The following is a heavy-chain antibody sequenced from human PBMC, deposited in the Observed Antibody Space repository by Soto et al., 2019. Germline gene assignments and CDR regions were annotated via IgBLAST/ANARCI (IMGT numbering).Heavy chain of an antibody. Sequence: SETLSLTCTVSGGSISSYYWSWIRQPPGKGLEWIGYIYYSGSTNYNPSLKSRVTISVDTSKNQFSLKLSSVTAADTAVYYCAREVDIVVVVAATPGYFWFDPWGQGTLVTVSS. D-gene: IGHD2-15*01. CDR2: IYYSGST. V-gene: IGHV4-59*12. CDR1: GGSISSYY. CDR3: AREVDIVVVVAATPGYFWFDP. J-gene: IGHJ5*02.